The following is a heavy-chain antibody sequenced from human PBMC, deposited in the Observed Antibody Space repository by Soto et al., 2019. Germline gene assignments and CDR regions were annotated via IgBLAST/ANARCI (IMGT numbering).Heavy chain of an antibody. CDR3: ARWWSGSRQGFDP. V-gene: IGHV4-31*03. J-gene: IGHJ5*02. D-gene: IGHD3-3*01. CDR1: GGSISSGDYY. CDR2: IYYGGST. Sequence: QVQLQESGPGLVKPSQTLSLTCTVSGGSISSGDYYWSWIRQHPGKGLEWIGYIYYGGSTYYNPSPKRRVTXSXDXXKNQCSLKLSPVTAADTAVYYCARWWSGSRQGFDPWGQGTLVTVSS.